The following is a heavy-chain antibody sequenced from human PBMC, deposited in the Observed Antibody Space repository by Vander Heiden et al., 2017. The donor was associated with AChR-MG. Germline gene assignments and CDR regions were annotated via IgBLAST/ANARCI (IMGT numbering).Heavy chain of an antibody. CDR2: ISSSSSYI. V-gene: IGHV3-21*01. CDR3: ARDKSRAFDI. CDR1: GFTFSSYS. Sequence: EVQLVESGGGLVKPGGSLRLPCGAYGFTFSSYSMDWVRQAPGKGLEWVSSISSSSSYIYYADSVKGRFTISRDNAKNSLYLQMNSLRAEDTAVYYCARDKSRAFDIWGQGTMVTVSS. J-gene: IGHJ3*02.